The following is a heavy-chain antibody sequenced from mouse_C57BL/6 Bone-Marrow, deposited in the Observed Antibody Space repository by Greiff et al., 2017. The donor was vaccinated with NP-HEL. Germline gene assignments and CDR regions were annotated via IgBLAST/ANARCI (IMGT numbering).Heavy chain of an antibody. CDR3: ARLGTVVARYFDV. J-gene: IGHJ1*03. CDR2: ISSGSSTI. V-gene: IGHV5-17*01. D-gene: IGHD1-1*01. CDR1: GFTFSDYG. Sequence: EVQLVESGGGLVKPGGSLKLSCAASGFTFSDYGMHWVRQAPEKGLEWVAYISSGSSTIYYADTVKGRFTISRDNAKNTLFLQMTSLRSEDTAMYYCARLGTVVARYFDVWGTGTTVTVSS.